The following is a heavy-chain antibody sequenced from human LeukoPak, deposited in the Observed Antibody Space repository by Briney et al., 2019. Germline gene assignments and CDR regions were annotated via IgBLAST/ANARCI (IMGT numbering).Heavy chain of an antibody. CDR3: AKDNRTPYSSSWYFDY. V-gene: IGHV3-23*01. Sequence: GGTLRLSCAASGFTFSSYGMSWVRQAPGKGLEWVSAISGSGGSTYYADSVKGRFTISRDNSKNTLYLQMNSLRAEDTAAYYCAKDNRTPYSSSWYFDYWGQGTLVTVSS. CDR1: GFTFSSYG. J-gene: IGHJ4*02. CDR2: ISGSGGST. D-gene: IGHD6-13*01.